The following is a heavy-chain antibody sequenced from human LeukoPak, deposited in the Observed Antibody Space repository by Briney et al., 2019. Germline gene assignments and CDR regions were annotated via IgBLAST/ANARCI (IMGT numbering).Heavy chain of an antibody. J-gene: IGHJ4*02. V-gene: IGHV4-39*01. Sequence: KSSETLSLTCTVSGGSISSSSYYWGWLRQPPGKGLEWIGTVSESGNTYYNPSLRSRVTVSEDTSKKQFSLKLTSVTAADTAVYYCARQGDGGRAYDHWGQGTLVTVSS. D-gene: IGHD4-23*01. CDR2: VSESGNT. CDR3: ARQGDGGRAYDH. CDR1: GGSISSSSYY.